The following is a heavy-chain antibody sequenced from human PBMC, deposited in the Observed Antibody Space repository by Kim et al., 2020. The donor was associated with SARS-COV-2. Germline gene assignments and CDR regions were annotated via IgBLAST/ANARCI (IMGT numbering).Heavy chain of an antibody. CDR3: RVVVVIATNRISGAFDI. D-gene: IGHD2-21*01. Sequence: VKGRFTISRDNAKNSLYLQMNSLRAEDTAVYYCRVVVVIATNRISGAFDIWGQGTMVTVSS. J-gene: IGHJ3*02. V-gene: IGHV3-11*06.